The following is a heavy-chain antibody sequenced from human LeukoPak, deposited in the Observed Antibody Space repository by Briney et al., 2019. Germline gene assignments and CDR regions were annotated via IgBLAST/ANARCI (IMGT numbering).Heavy chain of an antibody. CDR3: ARDGVQPRINWFDP. CDR2: ISAYNGNT. J-gene: IGHJ5*02. V-gene: IGHV1-18*01. Sequence: WASVKLSCKASGYTFTSYGISWVRQAPGQGLEWMGWISAYNGNTNYAQKLQGRVTMTTDTSTSTAYMELRSLRSDGTAVYYCARDGVQPRINWFDPWGQGTLVTVSS. D-gene: IGHD1-1*01. CDR1: GYTFTSYG.